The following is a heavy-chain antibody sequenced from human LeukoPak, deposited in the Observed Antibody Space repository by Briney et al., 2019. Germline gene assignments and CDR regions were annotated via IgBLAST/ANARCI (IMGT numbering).Heavy chain of an antibody. CDR2: IIPIFGTA. V-gene: IGHV1-69*05. Sequence: SVKVSCKASGGTFSSYAISWVRQAPGQGLEWMGGIIPIFGTANYAQKFQGRVTITTDESTSIAYMELSSLRSEDTAVYYCARVTLDSSGYYYPFDPWGQGTLVTVSS. J-gene: IGHJ5*02. CDR3: ARVTLDSSGYYYPFDP. CDR1: GGTFSSYA. D-gene: IGHD3-22*01.